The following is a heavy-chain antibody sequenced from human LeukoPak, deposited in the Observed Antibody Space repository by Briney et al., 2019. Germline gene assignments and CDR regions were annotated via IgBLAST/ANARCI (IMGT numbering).Heavy chain of an antibody. D-gene: IGHD3-3*01. CDR2: ILPIFGTA. V-gene: IGHV1-69*01. Sequence: SVKVSCKASGGTFSSYAISWVRQAPGQGLEWMGGILPIFGTANYAQKLQGRGTITADESTSTAYMELSSLRSEDTAVYYCARDPGDYDFWSAEPLNWFDPWGQGTLVTVSS. CDR3: ARDPGDYDFWSAEPLNWFDP. CDR1: GGTFSSYA. J-gene: IGHJ5*02.